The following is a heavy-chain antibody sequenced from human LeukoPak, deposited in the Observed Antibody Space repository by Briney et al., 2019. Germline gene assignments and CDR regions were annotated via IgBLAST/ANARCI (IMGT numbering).Heavy chain of an antibody. J-gene: IGHJ6*02. CDR2: IGSSGTTI. Sequence: GGSLRLSCAASGFTFSSYSMNWVRQAPGKGLEWVSYIGSSGTTIYYADSVKGRFTISRDNAKNSLYLQMNILRAEDTAVYYCAKEARYSSSWYYYYYGMDVWGQGTTVTVSS. V-gene: IGHV3-48*01. D-gene: IGHD6-13*01. CDR3: AKEARYSSSWYYYYYGMDV. CDR1: GFTFSSYS.